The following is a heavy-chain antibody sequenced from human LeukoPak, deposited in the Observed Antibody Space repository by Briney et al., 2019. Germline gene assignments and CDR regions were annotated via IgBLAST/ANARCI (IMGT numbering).Heavy chain of an antibody. CDR2: IYYSGST. D-gene: IGHD5-18*01. J-gene: IGHJ4*02. CDR3: ARDGGSDSYGSYYFDY. CDR1: GGSISSGGYY. Sequence: SETLSLTGTVSGGSISSGGYYWSWIRQHPGKGLEWIGYIYYSGSTYYNPSLKSRVTISVDTSKNQFSLKLSSVTAADTAVYYCARDGGSDSYGSYYFDYWGQGTLVTVSS. V-gene: IGHV4-31*03.